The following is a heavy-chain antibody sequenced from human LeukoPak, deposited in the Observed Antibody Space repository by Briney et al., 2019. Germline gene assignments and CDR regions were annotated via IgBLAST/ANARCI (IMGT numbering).Heavy chain of an antibody. V-gene: IGHV1-46*01. J-gene: IGHJ3*02. CDR2: INPSGGST. Sequence: ASVKVSCKASGYTFTSYYMHWVRQARGQGLEWMGIINPSGGSTSYAQKFQGRVTMTRDTSTSTVYMELSSLRSEDTAVYYCARLLPGDAFDIWGQGTMVTVSS. CDR1: GYTFTSYY. CDR3: ARLLPGDAFDI. D-gene: IGHD3-22*01.